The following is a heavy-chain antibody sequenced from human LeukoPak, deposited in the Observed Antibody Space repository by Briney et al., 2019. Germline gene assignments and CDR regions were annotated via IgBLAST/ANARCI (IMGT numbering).Heavy chain of an antibody. V-gene: IGHV3-23*01. J-gene: IGHJ5*02. CDR2: ISGSGGST. Sequence: GGSLRLSCAASGFTFSSYAMRSVRQAPGKGLEWVSAISGSGGSTYYADSVKGRFTISRDNSKNTLYLQVNSLRAEDTAVYYCAKGDYGDYDGSWFDPWGQGTLVTVSS. CDR3: AKGDYGDYDGSWFDP. CDR1: GFTFSSYA. D-gene: IGHD4-17*01.